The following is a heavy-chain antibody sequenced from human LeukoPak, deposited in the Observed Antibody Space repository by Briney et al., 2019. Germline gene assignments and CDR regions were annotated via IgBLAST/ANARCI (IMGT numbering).Heavy chain of an antibody. V-gene: IGHV3-33*01. CDR3: GREGSSRTIDY. D-gene: IGHD1/OR15-1a*01. Sequence: GGSLRLSCAASGFTFSSYGMHWVRQAPGKGLEWVAVIWYDGSQRYYADSVKGRFTISRDSSMNTVYLQMDSLRADDTAVYYCGREGSSRTIDYWGQGTLVTVSP. CDR2: IWYDGSQR. CDR1: GFTFSSYG. J-gene: IGHJ4*02.